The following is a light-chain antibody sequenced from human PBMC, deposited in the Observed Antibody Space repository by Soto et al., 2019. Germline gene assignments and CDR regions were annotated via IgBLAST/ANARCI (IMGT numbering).Light chain of an antibody. CDR3: QQYGSSPLT. Sequence: EIVLTQSPGTLSLSPGKRATLSFRASQSVSDNYLAWYQQKPGQAPRLLIYGASSRPTGIPDRYSGSGSGTEFTLTISRLEPEDFAVYYCQQYGSSPLTFGGGTKVDIK. CDR1: QSVSDNY. J-gene: IGKJ4*01. CDR2: GAS. V-gene: IGKV3-20*01.